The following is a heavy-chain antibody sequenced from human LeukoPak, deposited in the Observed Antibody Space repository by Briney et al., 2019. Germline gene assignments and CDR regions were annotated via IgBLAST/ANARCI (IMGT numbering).Heavy chain of an antibody. Sequence: PGGSLRLSCAASGFTFSSYEMNWVRQAPGKGLEWVSYISSSGSSIYYADSVKGRSTISRDNAKNYLYLQMNSLRAEDTAVYYCARGSHIVMVVYFDFWGQGTLVTVSS. D-gene: IGHD5-18*01. CDR1: GFTFSSYE. V-gene: IGHV3-48*03. J-gene: IGHJ4*02. CDR2: ISSSGSSI. CDR3: ARGSHIVMVVYFDF.